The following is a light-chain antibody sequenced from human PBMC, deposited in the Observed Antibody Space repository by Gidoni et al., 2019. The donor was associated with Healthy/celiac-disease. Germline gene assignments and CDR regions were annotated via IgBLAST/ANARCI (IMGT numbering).Light chain of an antibody. Sequence: DIQMTQSPSTLSASVGDRVTITCRASQSISSWLAWYQQKPGKAPKLLIYKASSLESGVPSRSSGSGSGTEFTLTISSLQPDDFATYYCQQYNSYWTFXQXTKVEIK. CDR3: QQYNSYWT. CDR1: QSISSW. J-gene: IGKJ1*01. CDR2: KAS. V-gene: IGKV1-5*03.